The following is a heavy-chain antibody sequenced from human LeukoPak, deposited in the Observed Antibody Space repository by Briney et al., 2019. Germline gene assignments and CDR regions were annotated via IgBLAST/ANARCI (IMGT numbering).Heavy chain of an antibody. J-gene: IGHJ4*02. CDR2: ISDCWNT. D-gene: IGHD2-21*01. Sequence: GGSLRLSWAASGFTLSSYAMSGVRPAPEKGLEGVSAISDCWNTYHADSVKDRFTISRDSSKNTLFLQMNRLRPEDAAVYYCAKAPVTTCRGAYCYPFDYWGQGTLVTVSS. CDR1: GFTLSSYA. CDR3: AKAPVTTCRGAYCYPFDY. V-gene: IGHV3-23*01.